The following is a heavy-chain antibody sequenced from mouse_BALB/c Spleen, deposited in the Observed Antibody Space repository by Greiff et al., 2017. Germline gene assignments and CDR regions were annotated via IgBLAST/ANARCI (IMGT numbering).Heavy chain of an antibody. D-gene: IGHD1-1*02. CDR2: IDPENGNT. CDR3: ARVGYAMDY. Sequence: VQLQQSGAELVRPGALVKLSCTASGFNIKDYYMHWVKQRPEQGLEWIGWIDPENGNTIYYPKFQGKASITADPSSNTAYLQLSSLTSEDTAVYYCARVGYAMDYWGQGTSVTVSS. J-gene: IGHJ4*01. V-gene: IGHV14-1*02. CDR1: GFNIKDYY.